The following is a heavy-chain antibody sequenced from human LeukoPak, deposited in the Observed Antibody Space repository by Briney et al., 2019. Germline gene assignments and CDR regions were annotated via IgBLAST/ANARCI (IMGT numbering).Heavy chain of an antibody. J-gene: IGHJ4*02. D-gene: IGHD3-3*01. V-gene: IGHV3-48*01. CDR3: ARDYDFWSGYYTGFGY. CDR2: ISSSSSTI. CDR1: GFTFSSYS. Sequence: GGSLRLSCAASGFTFSSYSMNWVRQAPGKGLEWVSYISSSSSTIYYADSVKGRFTISRDNAKNSLYLQMNSLRAEDTAVYYCARDYDFWSGYYTGFGYWGQGTLVTVSS.